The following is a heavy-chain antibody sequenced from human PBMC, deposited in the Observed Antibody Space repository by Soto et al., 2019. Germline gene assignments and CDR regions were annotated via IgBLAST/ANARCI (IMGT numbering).Heavy chain of an antibody. CDR3: ARVGTVTAHYYYYYGMDV. D-gene: IGHD4-17*01. V-gene: IGHV1-69*13. CDR2: IIPIFGTA. Sequence: SVKVSCKASGGTFSSYAISWVRQAPGQGLEWMGGIIPIFGTANYAQKFQGRVTITADESTSTAYMELSSLRSEDTAVYYCARVGTVTAHYYYYYGMDVWGQGTTVTI. J-gene: IGHJ6*02. CDR1: GGTFSSYA.